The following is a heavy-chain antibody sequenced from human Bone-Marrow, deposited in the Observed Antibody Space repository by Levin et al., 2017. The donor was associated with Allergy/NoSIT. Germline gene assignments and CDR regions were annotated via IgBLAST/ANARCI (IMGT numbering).Heavy chain of an antibody. CDR2: IYSGGST. CDR3: ARAPSVVTPEWYFDL. CDR1: GFTVGNHY. Sequence: GESLKISCAASGFTVGNHYINWVRQAPGKGLEWVAVIYSGGSTHYADSVKGRFTISRDNSKNALYLQLNSLRAEDTAVYYCARAPSVVTPEWYFDLWGRGTLVTVSS. J-gene: IGHJ2*01. V-gene: IGHV3-53*01. D-gene: IGHD4-23*01.